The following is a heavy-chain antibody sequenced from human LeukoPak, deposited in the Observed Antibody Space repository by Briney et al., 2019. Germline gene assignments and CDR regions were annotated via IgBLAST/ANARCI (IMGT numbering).Heavy chain of an antibody. Sequence: PSETLSLTCTVSGGSISSTNWWSWVRQPPGKGLEWIGEMFLNGNTNYNPSLKSRLTISVDKSNNQFSLKLTSVTAADTAVYYCARHGDYFGYYMDVWGKGTTVTVSS. CDR2: MFLNGNT. J-gene: IGHJ6*03. V-gene: IGHV4-4*02. D-gene: IGHD4-17*01. CDR3: ARHGDYFGYYMDV. CDR1: GGSISSTNW.